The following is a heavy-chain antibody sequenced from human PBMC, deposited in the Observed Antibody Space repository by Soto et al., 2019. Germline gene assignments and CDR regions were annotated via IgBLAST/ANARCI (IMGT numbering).Heavy chain of an antibody. V-gene: IGHV4-39*01. J-gene: IGHJ3*02. CDR2: IYYSGST. CDR3: ASVYYYDAFDI. Sequence: PSETLSLTCTVSGGSISSSNYHWDWIRQPPGKGLEWIGSIYYSGSTYYNPSLKSRVTISVDTSKNQFSLKLSSVTAADTAVYYCASVYYYDAFDIWGQGTMVTV. D-gene: IGHD3-10*01. CDR1: GGSISSSNYH.